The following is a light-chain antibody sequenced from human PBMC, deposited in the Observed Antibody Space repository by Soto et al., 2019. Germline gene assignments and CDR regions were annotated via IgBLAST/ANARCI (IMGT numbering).Light chain of an antibody. J-gene: IGKJ5*01. CDR2: DAS. V-gene: IGKV1-33*01. CDR1: PDISKK. CDR3: QQYDNRLPIT. Sequence: IQMTQSPSSLSASVGDRVTITCQASPDISKKLNWYQQKPGQAPKLLIYDASSLQTGVPYRCSGSGSATHVTFTISSLQPGYILPYDCQQYDNRLPITFRQGTRLEI.